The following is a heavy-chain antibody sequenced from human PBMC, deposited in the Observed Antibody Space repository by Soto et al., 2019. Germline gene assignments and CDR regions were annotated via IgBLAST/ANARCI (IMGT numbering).Heavy chain of an antibody. D-gene: IGHD5-12*01. Sequence: GGSLRLSCAASGFTFSSYAMSWVRQAPGKGLEWISAISGSGGSTYYADSVKGRFTISRDNSKNTLYLHMNSLRAEDTAVYYCAKDRPNILVSVLPMWIFDYWGQGTLVTLSS. J-gene: IGHJ4*02. V-gene: IGHV3-23*01. CDR1: GFTFSSYA. CDR2: ISGSGGST. CDR3: AKDRPNILVSVLPMWIFDY.